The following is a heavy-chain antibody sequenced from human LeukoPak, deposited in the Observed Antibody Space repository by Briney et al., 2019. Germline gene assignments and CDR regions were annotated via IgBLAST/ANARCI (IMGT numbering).Heavy chain of an antibody. Sequence: SETLSLTCTVSGGSISSSSYYWGWIRQPPGKGLEWIGSIYYSGSTYYNPSLKSRVTISVDTSKNQFSLKLSSVTAADTAVYYCARDAMIVVDYFDYWGLGTLVTVSS. V-gene: IGHV4-39*02. CDR2: IYYSGST. D-gene: IGHD3-22*01. J-gene: IGHJ4*02. CDR3: ARDAMIVVDYFDY. CDR1: GGSISSSSYY.